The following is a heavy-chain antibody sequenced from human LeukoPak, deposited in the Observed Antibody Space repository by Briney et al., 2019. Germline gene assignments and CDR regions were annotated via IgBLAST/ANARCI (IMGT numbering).Heavy chain of an antibody. J-gene: IGHJ4*02. CDR2: IKSKTDGGTT. Sequence: GGSLRLSCAASGFTFSNAWMSWVRQAPGKGLEWVGRIKSKTDGGTTDYAAPVKGRFTISRDDSKNTLYLQMNSLKTEDTAVYYCTTDSHCSGGSCYLYYFDYWGQGTLVTVSS. V-gene: IGHV3-15*01. D-gene: IGHD2-15*01. CDR3: TTDSHCSGGSCYLYYFDY. CDR1: GFTFSNAW.